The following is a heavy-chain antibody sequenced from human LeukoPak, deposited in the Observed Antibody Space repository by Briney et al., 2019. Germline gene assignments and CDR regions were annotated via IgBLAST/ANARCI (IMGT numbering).Heavy chain of an antibody. CDR2: ISRDESNK. V-gene: IGHV3-30*03. D-gene: IGHD2-15*01. J-gene: IGHJ6*02. CDR3: ARVRYCSGGSCYFYNDMDV. CDR1: GFFLTTYG. Sequence: PGGSLRLSCAASGFFLTTYGIHWVRQAPGKGLEGGAVISRDESNKYYGDCVKGRFTISRDNSKNTLYLHMHSLRAEDTAVYYCARVRYCSGGSCYFYNDMDVWGQGTTVTVSS.